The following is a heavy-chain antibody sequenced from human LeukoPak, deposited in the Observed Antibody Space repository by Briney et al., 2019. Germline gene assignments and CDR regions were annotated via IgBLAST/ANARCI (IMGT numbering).Heavy chain of an antibody. CDR3: ATGGGICSSTSCRPYYYGMDV. Sequence: GASVKASCKVSGYTLTELSMHWVRQAPGKGLEWMGGFDPEDGETIYAQKFQGRVTMTEDTSTDTAYMELSSLRSEDTAVYYCATGGGICSSTSCRPYYYGMDVWGKGTTVTVSS. CDR1: GYTLTELS. J-gene: IGHJ6*04. D-gene: IGHD2-2*01. CDR2: FDPEDGET. V-gene: IGHV1-24*01.